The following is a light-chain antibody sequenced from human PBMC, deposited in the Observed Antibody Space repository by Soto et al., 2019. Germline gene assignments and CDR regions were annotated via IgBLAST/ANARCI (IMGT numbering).Light chain of an antibody. J-gene: IGKJ5*01. V-gene: IGKV3-20*01. CDR3: QQYGSSPIT. CDR1: QSVISTY. Sequence: EIVFTQSPGNLSLSPGERATLSCRASQSVISTYLAWYQKKPGQAPRLLIYGASSRATGIPDRFSGSGSGTDFNLTISRLETEDFAVYECQQYGSSPITFGQGTRLEIK. CDR2: GAS.